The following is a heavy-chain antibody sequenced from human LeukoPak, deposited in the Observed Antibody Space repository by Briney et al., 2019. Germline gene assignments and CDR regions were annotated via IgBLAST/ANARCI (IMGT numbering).Heavy chain of an antibody. CDR3: ARGHYYDSSGLSFDI. Sequence: PGGSLRLSCAASGFTVSSNYMSWVRQAPGKGLEWVSVIYSGGSTYFADSLKGRFTISRDNSKNTLYLQMSSLRPEDTAVYYCARGHYYDSSGLSFDIWGQGTMVTVSS. V-gene: IGHV3-66*02. CDR1: GFTVSSNY. D-gene: IGHD3-22*01. CDR2: IYSGGST. J-gene: IGHJ3*02.